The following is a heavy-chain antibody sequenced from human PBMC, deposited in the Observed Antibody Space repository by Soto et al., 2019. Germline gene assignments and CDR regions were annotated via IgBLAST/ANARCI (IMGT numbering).Heavy chain of an antibody. Sequence: SLRLSCAASGFTFSSYGMHWVRQAPGKGLEWVAVISYDGSNKYYADSVKGRFTISRDNSKNTLYLQMNSLRAEDTAVYYCAKDIGPRYYYDSSGYSIDWGQGTLVTVSS. D-gene: IGHD3-22*01. CDR3: AKDIGPRYYYDSSGYSID. CDR1: GFTFSSYG. V-gene: IGHV3-30*18. J-gene: IGHJ4*02. CDR2: ISYDGSNK.